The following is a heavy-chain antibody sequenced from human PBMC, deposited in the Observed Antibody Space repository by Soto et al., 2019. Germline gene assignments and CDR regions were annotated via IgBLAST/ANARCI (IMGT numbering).Heavy chain of an antibody. CDR2: IKEDGSER. CDR3: ARATGADKEDY. J-gene: IGHJ4*02. Sequence: EVQLVESGGGLVQPGGSLRLSCAASGFTFSSYWMSWVRQAPGKGLEWVANIKEDGSERYYVDSVKGRFTISRDNAKNSLYLQMNGLRAEDTAVYYCARATGADKEDYWGQGTLVTVSS. CDR1: GFTFSSYW. D-gene: IGHD3-10*01. V-gene: IGHV3-7*04.